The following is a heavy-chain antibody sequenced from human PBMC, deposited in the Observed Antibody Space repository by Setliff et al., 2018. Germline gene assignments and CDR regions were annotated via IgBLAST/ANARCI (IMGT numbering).Heavy chain of an antibody. CDR1: GGSISSSSYY. CDR2: IYYSGST. D-gene: IGHD3-10*01. CDR3: AREDGSGFFVGVAWFDP. J-gene: IGHJ5*02. V-gene: IGHV4-39*01. Sequence: SETLSLTCTVSGGSISSSSYYWGWIRQPPGKGLEWIGSIYYSGSTYYNPSLKSRVTIXXXTSKNQXXXXXXXXXXXXXXXXXXAREDGSGFFVGVAWFDPWGQGTLVTVSS.